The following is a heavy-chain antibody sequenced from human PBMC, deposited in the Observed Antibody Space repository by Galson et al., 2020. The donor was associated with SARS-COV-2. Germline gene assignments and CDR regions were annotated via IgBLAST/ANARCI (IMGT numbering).Heavy chain of an antibody. Sequence: GESPKISCAASGFTFSSYAMSWVRQAPGKGLEWVSAISGSGGSTYYADSVKGRFTISRDNSKNTLYLQMNSLRAEDTAVYYCAKDVIAVAGNLGYWGQGTLVTVSS. CDR2: ISGSGGST. CDR3: AKDVIAVAGNLGY. J-gene: IGHJ4*02. D-gene: IGHD6-19*01. V-gene: IGHV3-23*01. CDR1: GFTFSSYA.